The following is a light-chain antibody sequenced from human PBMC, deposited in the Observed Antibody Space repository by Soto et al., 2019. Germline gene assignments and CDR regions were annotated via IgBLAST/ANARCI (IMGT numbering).Light chain of an antibody. Sequence: EIVMTQSPATLSVSPGERVTLSCRASQSVTNNLAWYQQKPGQAPRLLFYGSSTKATDIPARFSGSGSGTEFTLTISSLQSEDFAVYYCQQYDNWPRTFGQGTKVDIK. V-gene: IGKV3-15*01. CDR3: QQYDNWPRT. CDR1: QSVTNN. J-gene: IGKJ1*01. CDR2: GSS.